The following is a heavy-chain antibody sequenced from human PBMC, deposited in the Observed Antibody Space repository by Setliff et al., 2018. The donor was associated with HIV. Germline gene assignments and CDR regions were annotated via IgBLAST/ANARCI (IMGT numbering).Heavy chain of an antibody. J-gene: IGHJ4*02. CDR3: ARGGAFCGRDSCYYLDY. D-gene: IGHD2-21*02. CDR1: GDSITSGNFF. CDR2: IYYSGSA. V-gene: IGHV4-31*01. Sequence: PSETLSLTCTVSGDSITSGNFFWSWIRQSPGKGLEWIGYIYYSGSATYNPSLKSQASISVDTSRNEFSLKLSSVTAADTAVYFCARGGAFCGRDSCYYLDYWGQGNPVTVSS.